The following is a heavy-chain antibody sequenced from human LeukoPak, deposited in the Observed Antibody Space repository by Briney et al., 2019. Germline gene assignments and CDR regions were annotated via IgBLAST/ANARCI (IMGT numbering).Heavy chain of an antibody. CDR2: IKEDGREK. D-gene: IGHD6-19*01. CDR1: GFAFTSFW. V-gene: IGHV3-7*01. J-gene: IGHJ3*02. Sequence: GGSLRLSCVGSGFAFTSFWMSWVRQAPGKGPEWVVNIKEDGREKYYVDSVKGRFTISRDNAKNSLDLQMNNLRVEDTAVYYCATSQTTSGRYGNAFDIWGQGTTVTVSS. CDR3: ATSQTTSGRYGNAFDI.